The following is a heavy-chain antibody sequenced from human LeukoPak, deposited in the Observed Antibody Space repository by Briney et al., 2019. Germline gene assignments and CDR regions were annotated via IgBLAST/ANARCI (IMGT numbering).Heavy chain of an antibody. J-gene: IGHJ1*01. V-gene: IGHV3-66*01. CDR1: GFTVSSNS. CDR3: ARGSEYFHH. CDR2: IYSGGNT. Sequence: GGSLRLSCAASGFTVSSNSMGWVRQAPGKGLEWVSIIYSGGNTFHADSVKARFSISRDESTDTVYLQMSSLRVEKTAVYYCARGSEYFHHWGQGTLVTVSS.